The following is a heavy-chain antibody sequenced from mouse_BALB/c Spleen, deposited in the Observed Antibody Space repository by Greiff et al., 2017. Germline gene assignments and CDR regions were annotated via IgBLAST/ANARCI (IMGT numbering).Heavy chain of an antibody. CDR2: IAPGSGST. J-gene: IGHJ2*01. V-gene: IGHV1S41*01. CDR1: GYTFTSYW. Sequence: DLVKPGASVKLSCKASGYTFTSYWINWIKQRPGQGLEWIGRIAPGSGSTYYNEMFKGKATLTVDTSSSTAYIQLSSLSSEDSAVYFCARSHYYGSSSSRFDYWGQGTTLTVSS. D-gene: IGHD1-1*01. CDR3: ARSHYYGSSSSRFDY.